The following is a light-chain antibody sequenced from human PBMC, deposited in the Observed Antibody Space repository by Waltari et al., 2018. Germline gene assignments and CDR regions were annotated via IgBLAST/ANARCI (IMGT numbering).Light chain of an antibody. J-gene: IGLJ2*01. CDR3: QAWDSSTAV. CDR2: EDR. CDR1: KLRVKF. V-gene: IGLV3-1*01. Sequence: SYELTQPPSVSVSPGQTANITCSGRKLRVKFVYWYQQKSGLAPVLVIYEDRKRPSGIPERFSGSPSENTATLTISGTQVMDEAHYYCQAWDSSTAVFGGGTKLNVL.